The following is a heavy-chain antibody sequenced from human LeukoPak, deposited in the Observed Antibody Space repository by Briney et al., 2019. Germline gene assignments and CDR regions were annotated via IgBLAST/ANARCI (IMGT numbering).Heavy chain of an antibody. CDR2: ISSSSSYI. D-gene: IGHD3-22*01. CDR3: AKNRDSSDYPRDFDF. Sequence: GGSLRLSCAASGFTFSSYSMNWVRQAPGKGLEWVSSISSSSSYIYYADSVKGRFTISRDNAKNSLYLQMNSLRAEDTAVYYCAKNRDSSDYPRDFDFWGQGTLVTVSS. CDR1: GFTFSSYS. J-gene: IGHJ4*02. V-gene: IGHV3-21*01.